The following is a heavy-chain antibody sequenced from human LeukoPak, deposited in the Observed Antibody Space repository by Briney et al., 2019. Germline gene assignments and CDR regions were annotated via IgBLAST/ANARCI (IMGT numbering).Heavy chain of an antibody. Sequence: SETLSLTCTVSGGSISSYYWSWIRQPAGKGLEWIRRTYTSGSTNYNPSLKSRVTMSVDTSKNQFSLKLSSVTAADTAVYYCARDLMTNYYYYYYMDVWGKGTTVTVSS. J-gene: IGHJ6*03. CDR1: GGSISSYY. D-gene: IGHD3-16*01. V-gene: IGHV4-4*07. CDR2: TYTSGST. CDR3: ARDLMTNYYYYYYMDV.